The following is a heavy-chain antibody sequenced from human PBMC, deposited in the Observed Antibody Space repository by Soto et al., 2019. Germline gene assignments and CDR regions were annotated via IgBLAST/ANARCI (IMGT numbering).Heavy chain of an antibody. J-gene: IGHJ6*02. CDR1: GVTFSSYT. V-gene: IGHV1-69*02. Sequence: QVQLGQSGAEVQNPGSSVKVSCKASGVTFSSYTISWVRQAPGQGLEWMGRIIPILGIANYAQKFQCRVTIAADKSTSTAYMELSSLRSEGPAVYYCARCPVFYYYGMDVWGQGTTVTVSS. CDR3: ARCPVFYYYGMDV. CDR2: IIPILGIA.